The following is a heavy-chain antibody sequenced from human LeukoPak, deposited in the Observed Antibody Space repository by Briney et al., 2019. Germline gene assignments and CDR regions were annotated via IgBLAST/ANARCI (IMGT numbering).Heavy chain of an antibody. CDR2: INPNSGGT. V-gene: IGHV1-2*06. D-gene: IGHD4-11*01. CDR1: GYTFTGYY. Sequence: ASXKVSCKASGYTFTGYYMHWVRQAPGQGREWMGRINPNSGGTNYAQKFQGRVTMTRDTSISTAYMELSRLRSDDTAVYYCARGEYSNYPKFVYWGQGTLVTVSS. J-gene: IGHJ4*02. CDR3: ARGEYSNYPKFVY.